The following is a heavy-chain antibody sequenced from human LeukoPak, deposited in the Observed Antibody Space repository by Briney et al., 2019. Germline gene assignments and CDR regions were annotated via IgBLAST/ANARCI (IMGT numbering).Heavy chain of an antibody. CDR2: IYYSGST. CDR1: GGSISSGGYY. Sequence: PSETLSLTCTVSGGSISSGGYYWSWIRQHPGKGLEWIGYIYYSGSTIYNPSLNSRVTISLDTSNNQFSLKLNSVTAADTAVYYCARRRVESGVITEANWFDPWGQGTLVIVSS. CDR3: ARRRVESGVITEANWFDP. J-gene: IGHJ5*02. V-gene: IGHV4-61*08. D-gene: IGHD2-21*01.